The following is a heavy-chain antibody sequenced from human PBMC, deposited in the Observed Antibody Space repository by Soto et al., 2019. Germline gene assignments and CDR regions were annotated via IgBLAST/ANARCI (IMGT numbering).Heavy chain of an antibody. CDR1: GGTFSSYA. V-gene: IGHV1-69*13. CDR2: IIPIFGTA. CDR3: ARVPPYCCGRSCYGY. Sequence: ASVRVSCKASGGTFSSYAISWVRQAPGQGLEWMGGIIPIFGTANYAQKFQGRVTITADESTSTAYMELSSLRSEDTAVYYCARVPPYCCGRSCYGYCGQRTMVTFST. D-gene: IGHD2-15*01. J-gene: IGHJ4*02.